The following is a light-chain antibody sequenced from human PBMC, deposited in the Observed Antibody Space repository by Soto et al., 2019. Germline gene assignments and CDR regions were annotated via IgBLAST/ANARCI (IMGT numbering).Light chain of an antibody. CDR1: GSVSSN. V-gene: IGKV3-15*01. CDR2: GAS. J-gene: IGKJ5*01. Sequence: EIVMTQSPATLSVAPGERAALSCRASGSVSSNLAWYQQKPGQAPRLLIYGASTRATGIPVRFSGRGSGTEFTLTISSLQSEDSGVYFCQHYNDWPITFGQGTRLEI. CDR3: QHYNDWPIT.